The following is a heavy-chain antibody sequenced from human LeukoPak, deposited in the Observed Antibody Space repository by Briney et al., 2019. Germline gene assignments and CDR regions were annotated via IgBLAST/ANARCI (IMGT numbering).Heavy chain of an antibody. Sequence: ASVKVSSKVSGYTLTELSMHWVRQAPGKGLEWMGGFDPEDGETIYAQKFQGRVTMTEDTSTDTAYMELSSLRSEDTAVYYCATWGDGDYYFDYWGQGTLVTVSS. CDR2: FDPEDGET. J-gene: IGHJ4*02. CDR3: ATWGDGDYYFDY. D-gene: IGHD4-17*01. V-gene: IGHV1-24*01. CDR1: GYTLTELS.